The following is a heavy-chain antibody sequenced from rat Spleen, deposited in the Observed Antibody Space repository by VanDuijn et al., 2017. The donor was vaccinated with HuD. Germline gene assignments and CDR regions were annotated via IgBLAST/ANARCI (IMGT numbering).Heavy chain of an antibody. CDR3: ARHGAVDYFDY. CDR1: GFTFSDYY. CDR2: ISYDGSST. V-gene: IGHV5-29*01. Sequence: EVQLVESDGGLVQPGRSLKLSCAASGFTFSDYYMAWVRQAPTKGLEWVATISYDGSSTYYRDSVKGRFTISRDNANSTLYLQMDSLRSEDTATYYCARHGAVDYFDYWGQGVMVTVSS. J-gene: IGHJ2*01.